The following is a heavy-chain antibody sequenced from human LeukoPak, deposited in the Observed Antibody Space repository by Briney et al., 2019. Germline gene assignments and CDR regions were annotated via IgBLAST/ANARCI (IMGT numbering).Heavy chain of an antibody. CDR1: GDSISSSSYY. D-gene: IGHD2-15*01. V-gene: IGHV4-39*07. Sequence: SETLSLTCTVSGDSISSSSYYWAWIRQPPGKGLEWIGNIYYGGSTYYSPSLKSRVTISVDTSKNQFSLKLSSVTAADTAVYYCARVKGCSGGSCYFGYWGQGTLVTVSS. J-gene: IGHJ4*02. CDR2: IYYGGST. CDR3: ARVKGCSGGSCYFGY.